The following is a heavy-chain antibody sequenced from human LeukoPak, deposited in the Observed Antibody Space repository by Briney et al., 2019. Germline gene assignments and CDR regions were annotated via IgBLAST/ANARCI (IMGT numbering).Heavy chain of an antibody. Sequence: ASVKVSCKASGYTFTSYDINWVRQATGQGLEWMGWMNPNSGNTGYAQKFQGRVTITRNTSISTAYMELSSLRSEDTAVYYCARAGGRPYYDFWSGYGDAFDIWGQGTMVTVSS. J-gene: IGHJ3*02. D-gene: IGHD3-3*01. CDR1: GYTFTSYD. CDR3: ARAGGRPYYDFWSGYGDAFDI. CDR2: MNPNSGNT. V-gene: IGHV1-8*03.